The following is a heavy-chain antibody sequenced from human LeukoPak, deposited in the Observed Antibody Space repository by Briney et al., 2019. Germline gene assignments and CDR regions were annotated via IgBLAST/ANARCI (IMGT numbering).Heavy chain of an antibody. D-gene: IGHD3-22*01. CDR3: ARWYDYDSKGYNYYFDY. V-gene: IGHV3-48*04. CDR2: ITGSGSTT. J-gene: IGHJ4*02. CDR1: GFAFSNYG. Sequence: GGSLRLSCAASGFAFSNYGMNWVRQAPGKGLEWVSGITGSGSTTYYADSVKGRFTISRDNAKNSVYLQMNSLRAEDTAVYYCARWYDYDSKGYNYYFDYWGQGTLVTVST.